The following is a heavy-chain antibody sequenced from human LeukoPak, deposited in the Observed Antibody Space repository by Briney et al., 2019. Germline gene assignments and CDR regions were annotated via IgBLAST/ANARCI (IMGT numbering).Heavy chain of an antibody. V-gene: IGHV3-9*01. CDR1: GFTFDDYA. CDR3: AKHGIRYYYDSSGYPHFDY. Sequence: PGGSLRLSCAASGFTFDDYAMHWVRHAPGKGLEWGSGISWNGGSIGYADSVKGRFTISRDNAKNSLYLQMNSLRAEDTALYYCAKHGIRYYYDSSGYPHFDYWGQGTLVTVSS. J-gene: IGHJ4*02. D-gene: IGHD3-22*01. CDR2: ISWNGGSI.